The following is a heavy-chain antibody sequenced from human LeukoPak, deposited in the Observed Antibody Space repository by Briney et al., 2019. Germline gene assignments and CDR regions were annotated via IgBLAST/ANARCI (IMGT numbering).Heavy chain of an antibody. CDR2: ISGSGGST. D-gene: IGHD7-27*01. CDR1: GFTFSSYA. CDR3: AKAPRGGPSPALGYFDY. V-gene: IGHV3-23*01. J-gene: IGHJ4*02. Sequence: GGSLRLSCAASGFTFSSYAMSWVRQAPRKGLEWVSAISGSGGSTYYADSVKGRFTISRDNSKNTLYLQMNSLRAEDTAVYYCAKAPRGGPSPALGYFDYWGQGTLVTVSS.